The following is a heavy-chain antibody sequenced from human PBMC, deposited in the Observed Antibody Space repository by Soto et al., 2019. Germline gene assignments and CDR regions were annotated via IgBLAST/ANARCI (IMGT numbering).Heavy chain of an antibody. CDR1: GYTFTSYG. D-gene: IGHD1-26*01. Sequence: ASVKVSCKASGYTFTSYGISWVRQAPGQGLEWMGWISAYNGNTNYAQKLQGRVTMTTDTSTSTAYMELRSLRSDDTAVYYCARAFMSSGSYYGYYYYYGMDVWGQGTTVTVSS. CDR2: ISAYNGNT. CDR3: ARAFMSSGSYYGYYYYYGMDV. V-gene: IGHV1-18*01. J-gene: IGHJ6*02.